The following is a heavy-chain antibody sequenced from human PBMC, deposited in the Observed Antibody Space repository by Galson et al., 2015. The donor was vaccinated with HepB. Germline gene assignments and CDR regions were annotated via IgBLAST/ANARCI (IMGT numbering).Heavy chain of an antibody. CDR2: VSDDGRKK. Sequence: SLRLSCATSGFTFSNYGVHWVRQALGEGLEWVALVSDDGRKKYYADSVRGRFTISSGNSKNTVFLQVDSLRAEDTAVYYRARDSRAYYLDNWGQGTLVTVSS. V-gene: IGHV3-30*03. CDR3: ARDSRAYYLDN. CDR1: GFTFSNYG. J-gene: IGHJ4*02.